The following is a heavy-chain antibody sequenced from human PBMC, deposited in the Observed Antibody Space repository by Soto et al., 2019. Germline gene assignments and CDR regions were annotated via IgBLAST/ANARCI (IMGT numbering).Heavy chain of an antibody. D-gene: IGHD4-17*01. CDR1: GYTVTDLS. V-gene: IGHV1-24*01. CDR2: FDPEDGEA. Sequence: ASVKVSCKVSGYTVTDLSMHWVRQTPGKGLEWMGGFDPEDGEAIYAQKFQDRLTMTVDTSTDTVHMELGSLRSEDSAVYYCASLPTETVETTGTVDYWGQGTLVTVSS. J-gene: IGHJ4*02. CDR3: ASLPTETVETTGTVDY.